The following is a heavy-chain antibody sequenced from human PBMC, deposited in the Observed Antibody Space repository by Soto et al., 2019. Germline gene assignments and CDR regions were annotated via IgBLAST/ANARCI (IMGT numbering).Heavy chain of an antibody. CDR2: IWYDGSNK. J-gene: IGHJ6*02. CDR1: GFTFSSYG. D-gene: IGHD2-2*01. CDR3: ARDMAMKDYYYGMDV. Sequence: GGSLRLSCAASGFTFSSYGMHWVRQAPGKGLEWVAVIWYDGSNKYYADSVKGRFTISRDNSKNTLYLQMNSLRAEDTAVYYCARDMAMKDYYYGMDVWGPGTTVTVSS. V-gene: IGHV3-33*01.